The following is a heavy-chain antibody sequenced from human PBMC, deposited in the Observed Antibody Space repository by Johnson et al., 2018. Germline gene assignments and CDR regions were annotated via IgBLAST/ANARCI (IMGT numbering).Heavy chain of an antibody. J-gene: IGHJ6*02. D-gene: IGHD2-2*01. CDR2: IWYDGSNK. CDR3: ARAPDVYCSSTSCYLSDYYYGMDV. CDR1: GFTFSSYG. Sequence: QVQLVESGGGLVQPGGSLRLSCAASGFTFSSYGMHWVRQAPGKGLEWVAVIWYDGSNKYYADSVNGRFTISRNTSKNTLYLQMNSRRAEATAVYYWARAPDVYCSSTSCYLSDYYYGMDVWGQGATVTVSS. V-gene: IGHV3-33*08.